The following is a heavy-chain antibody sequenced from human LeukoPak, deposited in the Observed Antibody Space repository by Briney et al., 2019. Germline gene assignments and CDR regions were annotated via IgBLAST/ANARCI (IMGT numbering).Heavy chain of an antibody. CDR3: AREDQNHYDNAFDI. CDR1: GGSISTNTNY. Sequence: SETLSLTCTVSGGSISTNTNYWGWVRQPPGKGLEWIGSIYYNGKTYYNPSLKSRVTISVDTSKNQFSLYLSSVTAADTAVFYCAREDQNHYDNAFDIWGQGKMVTVSS. D-gene: IGHD3-22*01. V-gene: IGHV4-39*07. J-gene: IGHJ3*02. CDR2: IYYNGKT.